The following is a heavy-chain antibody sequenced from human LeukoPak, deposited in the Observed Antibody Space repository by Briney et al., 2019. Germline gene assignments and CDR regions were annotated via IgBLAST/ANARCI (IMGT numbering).Heavy chain of an antibody. CDR2: INHSGST. CDR3: ARASHDYGDYSHFDY. J-gene: IGHJ4*02. D-gene: IGHD4-17*01. V-gene: IGHV4-34*01. CDR1: GGSFSGYY. Sequence: SVTLSLTCAVYGGSFSGYYWSWIRQPPGKGLEWIGEINHSGSTNYNPSLKTRVTISVDKSKNQFSLKLSSVTAADTAVYYCARASHDYGDYSHFDYWGQGTLVTVSS.